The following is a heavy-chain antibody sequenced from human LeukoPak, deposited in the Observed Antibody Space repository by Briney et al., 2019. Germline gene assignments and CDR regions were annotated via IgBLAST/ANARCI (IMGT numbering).Heavy chain of an antibody. D-gene: IGHD2-2*01. V-gene: IGHV4-61*01. Sequence: PSETLSLTCTVSGASVSSSNYYWSWIRQPPGKGLEWIGYIYYSGSANYNPSLKSRVTISVDTSKNQFSLKLSSVTAADTAVYYCARDYCTTTGCYPNYFDYWGQGTLVTVSS. J-gene: IGHJ4*02. CDR2: IYYSGSA. CDR3: ARDYCTTTGCYPNYFDY. CDR1: GASVSSSNYY.